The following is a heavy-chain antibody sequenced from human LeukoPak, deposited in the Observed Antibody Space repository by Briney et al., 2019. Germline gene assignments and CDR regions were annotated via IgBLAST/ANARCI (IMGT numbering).Heavy chain of an antibody. CDR3: ARDPYSGTYGDTYYYYMDV. CDR2: IKQDGSEK. D-gene: IGHD1-26*01. V-gene: IGHV3-7*01. Sequence: GGSQRLSCAASGFIFSSYWMSWVRQAPGKGLEWVANIKQDGSEKYYVDSVKGRFTISRDNAKNSLYLQMNSLRGEDTAVYYCARDPYSGTYGDTYYYYMDVWGKGTTVTISS. J-gene: IGHJ6*03. CDR1: GFIFSSYW.